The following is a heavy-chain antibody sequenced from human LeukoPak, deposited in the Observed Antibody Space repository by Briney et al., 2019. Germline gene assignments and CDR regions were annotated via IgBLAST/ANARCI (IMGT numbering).Heavy chain of an antibody. V-gene: IGHV1-18*01. D-gene: IGHD3-10*01. CDR2: ISAYNGNT. Sequence: ASVKVSCKASGYTFTSYGISWVRQAPGQGLEWMGWISAYNGNTNYAQELQGRVTMTTDTSTSTAYMELRSLRSDDTAVYYCARDREMVRGVISNDAFDIWGQGTMVTVSS. CDR3: ARDREMVRGVISNDAFDI. CDR1: GYTFTSYG. J-gene: IGHJ3*02.